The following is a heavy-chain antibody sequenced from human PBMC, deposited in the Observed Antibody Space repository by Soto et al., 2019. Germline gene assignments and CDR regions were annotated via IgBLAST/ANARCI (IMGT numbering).Heavy chain of an antibody. Sequence: QLQLQESGPGLVKPSETLSLTCTVSGGSISSSSYYWGWIRQPPGKGLEWIGSIYYSGSTYYNPSLKSRVTISVDTSKNQFSLKLSSVTAADTAVYYCARREWPSPFHLWGQGTMVTVSS. CDR1: GGSISSSSYY. D-gene: IGHD3-3*01. J-gene: IGHJ3*01. CDR2: IYYSGST. CDR3: ARREWPSPFHL. V-gene: IGHV4-39*01.